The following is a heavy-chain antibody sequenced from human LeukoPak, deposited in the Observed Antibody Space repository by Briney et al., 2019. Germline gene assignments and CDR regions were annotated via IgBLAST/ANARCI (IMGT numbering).Heavy chain of an antibody. J-gene: IGHJ4*02. V-gene: IGHV3-33*01. Sequence: GGSLRLSCTASGFTFSSYGMHWVRQAPGKGLEWVAVIWYDGSNKYYTDSVKGRFTISRDNSKNTLYLRMNSLRAEDTAVYYCARDRRNDYGDYSFDYWGQGTLVTVSS. CDR1: GFTFSSYG. CDR2: IWYDGSNK. CDR3: ARDRRNDYGDYSFDY. D-gene: IGHD4-17*01.